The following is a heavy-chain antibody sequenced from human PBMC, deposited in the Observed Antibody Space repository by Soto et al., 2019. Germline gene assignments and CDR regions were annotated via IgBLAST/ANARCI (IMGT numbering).Heavy chain of an antibody. J-gene: IGHJ6*02. CDR2: IHYSGST. V-gene: IGHV4-59*01. D-gene: IGHD2-2*01. Sequence: QVQLQESGPGLVKPSETLSLTCTVSGGSISSYYWSWIRQSPGKGLEWIGYIHYSGSTKSNPSLKSRVTLSVVTSRNQVSLKLSSVTAADSAVYFCARARYQLLHPYYYGMDVWGQGTTVTVSS. CDR3: ARARYQLLHPYYYGMDV. CDR1: GGSISSYY.